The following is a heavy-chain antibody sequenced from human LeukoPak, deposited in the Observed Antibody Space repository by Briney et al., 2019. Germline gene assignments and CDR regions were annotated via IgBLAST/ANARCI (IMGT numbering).Heavy chain of an antibody. CDR2: IHPSTGNP. CDR3: ARALDSLGGLSLPDY. J-gene: IGHJ4*02. CDR1: GYTFTSYA. D-gene: IGHD3-16*02. V-gene: IGHV7-4-1*02. Sequence: ASVKVSCKASGYTFTSYAMNWVRQAPGQGLEFMGWIHPSTGNPAYAQGFSGRFVFSLDASVTTTYLQINDLKTEDTAVYFCARALDSLGGLSLPDYWGQGTLVTVSS.